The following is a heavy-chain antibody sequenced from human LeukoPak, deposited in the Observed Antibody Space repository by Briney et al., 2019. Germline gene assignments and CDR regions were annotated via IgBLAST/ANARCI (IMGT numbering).Heavy chain of an antibody. V-gene: IGHV5-51*01. CDR2: IYPGDSDT. J-gene: IGHJ4*02. CDR1: GYSFTSYW. Sequence: GESLKISCKGSGYSFTSYWIGWVRQRSGKGLEWMGIIYPGDSDTRYSPSFQGQVTISADKSISTAYLQWSSLKASDTAMYYCARRVNSGYDDFDYWGQGTLVTVSS. D-gene: IGHD5-12*01. CDR3: ARRVNSGYDDFDY.